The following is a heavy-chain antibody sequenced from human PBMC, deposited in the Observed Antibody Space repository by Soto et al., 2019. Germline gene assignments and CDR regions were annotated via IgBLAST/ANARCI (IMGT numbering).Heavy chain of an antibody. J-gene: IGHJ5*02. Sequence: ASVKVSCKAPRDTFTSYYINWVRQAPGQGLEGVGVINPHGGSTAYAQKFKGRVTLTRDTSASTVYMEVSSLTSEDTAMYYCARSSGGNFGIIIEGTNWFGPWGQGTLVTVSS. CDR1: RDTFTSYY. D-gene: IGHD1-26*01. CDR2: INPHGGST. V-gene: IGHV1-46*01. CDR3: ARSSGGNFGIIIEGTNWFGP.